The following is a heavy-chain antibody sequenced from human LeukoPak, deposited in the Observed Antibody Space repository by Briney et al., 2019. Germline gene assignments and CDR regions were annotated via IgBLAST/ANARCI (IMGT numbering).Heavy chain of an antibody. CDR2: ISWDGGST. J-gene: IGHJ4*02. V-gene: IGHV3-43D*03. Sequence: HPGGSLRLSCAASGFTFDDYAVHWVRQAPGKGLEWVSLISWDGGSTYYADSVKGRFTISRDNSKNSLYLQMNSLRAEDTALYYCAKGSSYYDSSGYPSRFDYWGQGTLVTVSS. CDR1: GFTFDDYA. D-gene: IGHD3-22*01. CDR3: AKGSSYYDSSGYPSRFDY.